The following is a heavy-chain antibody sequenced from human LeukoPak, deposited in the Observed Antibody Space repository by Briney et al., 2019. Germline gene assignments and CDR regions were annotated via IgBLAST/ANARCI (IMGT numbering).Heavy chain of an antibody. D-gene: IGHD6-19*01. CDR2: IYYTGNT. V-gene: IGHV4-59*08. CDR1: GGSISSSY. CDR3: ARLKGYSSGWYPSYYFDY. Sequence: SETLSLTCTVSGGSISSSYWSWIRQPPGKGLEWIGYIYYTGNTNYNPSLKSRVTISVDTSKNQFSLKLSSVTAADTAVYYCARLKGYSSGWYPSYYFDYWGQGTLVTVSS. J-gene: IGHJ4*02.